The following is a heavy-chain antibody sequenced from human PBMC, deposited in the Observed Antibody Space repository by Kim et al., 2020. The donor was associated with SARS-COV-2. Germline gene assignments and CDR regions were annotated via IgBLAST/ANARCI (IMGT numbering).Heavy chain of an antibody. D-gene: IGHD3-10*01. CDR2: INPNSGGT. CDR1: GYTFTGSY. J-gene: IGHJ4*02. CDR3: ARGADYYGSRSPQRAF. V-gene: IGHV1-2*05. Sequence: VKVSCKASGYTFTGSYMHWVRQSPVQGLEWMGRINPNSGGTNYAQKFQGRVTMTRDTCISTAYMELSRLRSDDTDVYYCARGADYYGSRSPQRAFWGQGTLVTVSS.